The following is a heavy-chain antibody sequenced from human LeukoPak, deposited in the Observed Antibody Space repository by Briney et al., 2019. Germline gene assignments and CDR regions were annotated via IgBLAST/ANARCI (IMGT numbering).Heavy chain of an antibody. Sequence: ASVKVSCKASGGTFSSYAISWVRQAPGQGLEWMGRIIPIFGTANYAQKFQGRVTITTDESTSTAYMELSSLRSEDTAVYYCARDECSGGSCYTGGYYYYMDVWGKGTTVTVSS. CDR2: IIPIFGTA. D-gene: IGHD2-15*01. J-gene: IGHJ6*03. V-gene: IGHV1-69*05. CDR1: GGTFSSYA. CDR3: ARDECSGGSCYTGGYYYYMDV.